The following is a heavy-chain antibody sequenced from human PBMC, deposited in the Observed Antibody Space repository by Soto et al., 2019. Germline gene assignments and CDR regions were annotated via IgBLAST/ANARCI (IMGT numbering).Heavy chain of an antibody. CDR3: ARGRVRYFDWLLRGYYYYGMDV. CDR2: IYYSGST. CDR1: GGSISSGGYY. J-gene: IGHJ6*02. Sequence: SETLSLTYTVSGGSISSGGYYWSWIRQHPGKGLEWIGYIYYSGSTYYNPSLRSRVTISVDTSKNQFSLKLSSVTAADTAVYYCARGRVRYFDWLLRGYYYYGMDVWGQGTTVTVSS. D-gene: IGHD3-9*01. V-gene: IGHV4-31*03.